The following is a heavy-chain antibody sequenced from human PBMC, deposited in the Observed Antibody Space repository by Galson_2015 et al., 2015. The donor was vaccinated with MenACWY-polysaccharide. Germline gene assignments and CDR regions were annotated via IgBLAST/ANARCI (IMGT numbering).Heavy chain of an antibody. CDR2: INPNSGAT. Sequence: SVKVSCKASGYTFTGNFIHWVRQAPGQGFEWMGWINPNSGATSYAQKFQDRVTMTRDTSINTAYMELHRLRSDDTAVYYCARVPTYQQTKGNWFVPWGQGTPVTVSS. D-gene: IGHD2-2*01. J-gene: IGHJ5*02. V-gene: IGHV1-2*02. CDR3: ARVPTYQQTKGNWFVP. CDR1: GYTFTGNF.